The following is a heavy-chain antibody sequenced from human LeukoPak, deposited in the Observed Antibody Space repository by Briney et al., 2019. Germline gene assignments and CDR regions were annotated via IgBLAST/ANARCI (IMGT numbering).Heavy chain of an antibody. Sequence: ASVKVSCKASGYTFTSYGISWVRQAPGQGLEWMGWISAYNGNANYAQKLQGRVTMTTDTSTSTAYMELRSLRSDDTAVYYCARDMGDTAMVNNWFDPWGQGTLVTVSS. CDR3: ARDMGDTAMVNNWFDP. CDR1: GYTFTSYG. D-gene: IGHD5-18*01. V-gene: IGHV1-18*01. CDR2: ISAYNGNA. J-gene: IGHJ5*02.